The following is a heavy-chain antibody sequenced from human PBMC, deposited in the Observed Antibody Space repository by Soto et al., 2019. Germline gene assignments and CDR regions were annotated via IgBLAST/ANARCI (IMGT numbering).Heavy chain of an antibody. J-gene: IGHJ4*02. CDR1: CYPCTSNL. V-gene: IGHV1-18*01. CDR3: ARASSGSYDL. Sequence: ASLKVSFKTSCYPCTSNLLSLVRRSPGQGLEWMGWISPHNGNAKYAQNFQYRVTMTADTAASTVYMELRSLRSDDSAVFYCARASSGSYDLWGKGHMVTVSS. D-gene: IGHD6-19*01. CDR2: ISPHNGNA.